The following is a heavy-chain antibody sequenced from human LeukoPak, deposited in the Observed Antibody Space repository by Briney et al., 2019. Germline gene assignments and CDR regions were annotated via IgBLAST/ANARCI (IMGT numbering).Heavy chain of an antibody. D-gene: IGHD6-13*01. CDR1: GGSISNYY. J-gene: IGHJ4*02. CDR2: IYYSGRT. CDR3: ARGEGTLTAAGTIDY. V-gene: IGHV4-59*01. Sequence: SETLSLTCIVSGGSISNYYWIWIRQPPGKGLGWIGYIYYSGRTAYNPSLKSRVTISVDTSKNQFSLKMTSVSAADTAVYYCARGEGTLTAAGTIDYWGQGTLVTVSS.